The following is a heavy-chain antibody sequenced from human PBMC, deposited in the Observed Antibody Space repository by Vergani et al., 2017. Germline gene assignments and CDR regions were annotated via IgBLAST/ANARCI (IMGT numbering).Heavy chain of an antibody. CDR1: GFTFSSYA. Sequence: EVQLLESGGGLVQPGGSLRLSCAAYGFTFSSYAMSWVRQAPGKGLEWVSAISGSGGSTYYADSVKGRFTISRDNSKNTLYLQMNSLRAEDTAVYYCAKDYYDSSGYPADDAFDIWGQGTMVTVSS. D-gene: IGHD3-22*01. J-gene: IGHJ3*02. CDR3: AKDYYDSSGYPADDAFDI. CDR2: ISGSGGST. V-gene: IGHV3-23*01.